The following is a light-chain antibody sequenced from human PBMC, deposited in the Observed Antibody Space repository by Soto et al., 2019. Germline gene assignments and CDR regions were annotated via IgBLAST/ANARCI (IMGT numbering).Light chain of an antibody. CDR2: QAS. Sequence: IQMTQSPSTLSASVGDRVTITCRASQSISSWLAWYQQKPGKAPKLLIYQASTLDSGVPSRFSGTGSGTEFTLTISGLQPDDFATYYCQQYDGYSGRTFGQGTKVDIK. J-gene: IGKJ1*01. V-gene: IGKV1-5*03. CDR1: QSISSW. CDR3: QQYDGYSGRT.